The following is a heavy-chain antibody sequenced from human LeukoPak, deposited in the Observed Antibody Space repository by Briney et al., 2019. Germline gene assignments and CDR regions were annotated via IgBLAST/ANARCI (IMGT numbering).Heavy chain of an antibody. V-gene: IGHV4-59*11. CDR2: IYNSDSGST. CDR1: GGSISGHY. CDR3: ARGGHYGLDY. D-gene: IGHD3-10*01. Sequence: SETLSLTCIVSGGSISGHYWSWIRQHPGMGLEWIGYIYNSDSGSTNYNPSLKSRVTISVDTSKNQFSLKLSSVTAADTAVYYCARGGHYGLDYWGQGTLVTVSS. J-gene: IGHJ4*02.